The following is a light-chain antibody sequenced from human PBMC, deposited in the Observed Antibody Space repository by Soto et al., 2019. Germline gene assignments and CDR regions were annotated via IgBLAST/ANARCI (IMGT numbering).Light chain of an antibody. CDR3: QQYMSSVT. CDR2: GAS. V-gene: IGKV3-20*01. Sequence: EIVLTQSLGSLSLSPGERATLSCRASQSVDSTFFAWYQKKPGQAPRLLIYGASKRAAGVPDRFSGSGSGTDFTLTISRLEPEDFAVYYCQQYMSSVTFGQGTKVEI. J-gene: IGKJ1*01. CDR1: QSVDSTF.